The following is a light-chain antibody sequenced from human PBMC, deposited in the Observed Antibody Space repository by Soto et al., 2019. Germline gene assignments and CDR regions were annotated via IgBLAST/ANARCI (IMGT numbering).Light chain of an antibody. CDR2: GAS. J-gene: IGKJ1*01. CDR1: QSVSSN. CDR3: QQYDNWPPKWT. Sequence: EIVMTQSPATLSVSPGERVTLSCRASQSVSSNLAWYQQKPGQAPRLLIYGASTRATGIPARISGSGSGTEFSLTISSLQSEDFAVYYCQQYDNWPPKWTFGQGTKVDI. V-gene: IGKV3-15*01.